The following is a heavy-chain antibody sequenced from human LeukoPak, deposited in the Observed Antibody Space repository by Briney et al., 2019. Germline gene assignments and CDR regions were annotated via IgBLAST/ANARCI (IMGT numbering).Heavy chain of an antibody. CDR3: ARLRLYSSSWYGAFDY. J-gene: IGHJ4*02. Sequence: PSETLSLTCTVSGGSISSSSYYWGWIRQPPGKGLEWIGSIYYSGSTYYNPSLKSRVTISVDTSENQFSLKLSSVTAADTAVYYCARLRLYSSSWYGAFDYWGQGTLVTVSS. D-gene: IGHD6-13*01. CDR2: IYYSGST. V-gene: IGHV4-39*01. CDR1: GGSISSSSYY.